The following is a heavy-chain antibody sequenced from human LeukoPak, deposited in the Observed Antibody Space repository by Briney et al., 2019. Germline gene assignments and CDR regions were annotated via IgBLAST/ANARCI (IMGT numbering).Heavy chain of an antibody. J-gene: IGHJ4*02. CDR1: VGSISSYY. CDR2: IHYSGST. V-gene: IGHV4-59*01. D-gene: IGHD5-12*01. CDR3: ARSYSGYHTDH. Sequence: SETLSLTCTVSVGSISSYYWRWIRQPRRKGREWIGYIHYSGSTNYNPSLKSRVTISVDTSKNQFSLKMSSVTAADTAVYYCARSYSGYHTDHWGQGALVTVSS.